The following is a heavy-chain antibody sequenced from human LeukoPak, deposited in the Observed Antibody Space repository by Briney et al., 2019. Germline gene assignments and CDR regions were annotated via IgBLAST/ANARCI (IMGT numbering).Heavy chain of an antibody. CDR3: AKGMYCSRTTCYSNFDY. CDR1: GFTFDNYA. D-gene: IGHD2-2*01. J-gene: IGHJ4*02. V-gene: IGHV3-43*02. Sequence: PGGSLRLSCAASGFTFDNYAMHWVRQAPGKGLEWVSLISGDGGSTYYADSVKGRFTISRDNSKNSLYLQMNSLGTDDTALYYCAKGMYCSRTTCYSNFDYWGQGTLVTVSS. CDR2: ISGDGGST.